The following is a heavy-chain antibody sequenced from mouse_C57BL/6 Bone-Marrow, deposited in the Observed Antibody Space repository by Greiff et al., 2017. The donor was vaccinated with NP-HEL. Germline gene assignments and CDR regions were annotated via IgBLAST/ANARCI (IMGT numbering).Heavy chain of an antibody. CDR1: GYTFTNYW. CDR2: IYPGGGYT. Sequence: QVQLQQSGAELVRPGTSVKMSCKASGYTFTNYWIGWAKQRPGHGLEWIGDIYPGGGYTNYNEKFKGKATLTADKSSRTAYMQFSSLTSEDSAIYYCARGGYYAMDYWGQGTSVTVSS. J-gene: IGHJ4*01. V-gene: IGHV1-63*01. CDR3: ARGGYYAMDY.